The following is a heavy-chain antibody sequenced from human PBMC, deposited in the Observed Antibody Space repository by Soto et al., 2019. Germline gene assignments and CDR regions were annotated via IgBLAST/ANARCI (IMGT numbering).Heavy chain of an antibody. D-gene: IGHD2-15*01. Sequence: GGSLRLSCAASGFTFSSYGMHWVRQAPGKGLEWVAVIWYDGSNKYYADSVKGRFTISRDNSKNTLYLQMNSLRAEDTAVYYCARDLRTGYCSGGSCYYSQHWFDPWGQGTLVTVSS. V-gene: IGHV3-33*01. CDR2: IWYDGSNK. CDR3: ARDLRTGYCSGGSCYYSQHWFDP. CDR1: GFTFSSYG. J-gene: IGHJ5*02.